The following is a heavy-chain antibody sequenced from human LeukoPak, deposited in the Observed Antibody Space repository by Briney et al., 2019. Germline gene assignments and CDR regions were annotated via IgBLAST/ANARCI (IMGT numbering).Heavy chain of an antibody. Sequence: SETLSLTCAVYGISFSGYYWTWIRQPPGKGLEWIGEINHSGSTNYNPSLKSRVTISVDTSKNRFSLRLRSVTAADTAVYYCTRVNYYGSGSYCRRIYPFDYWGQGTLVTVSS. J-gene: IGHJ4*02. CDR1: GISFSGYY. CDR3: TRVNYYGSGSYCRRIYPFDY. D-gene: IGHD3-10*01. CDR2: INHSGST. V-gene: IGHV4-34*01.